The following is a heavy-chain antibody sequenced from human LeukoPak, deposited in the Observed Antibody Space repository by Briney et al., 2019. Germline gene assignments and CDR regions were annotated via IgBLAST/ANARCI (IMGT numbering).Heavy chain of an antibody. CDR2: IKSDGST. CDR3: ARDMKGNLDY. V-gene: IGHV3-74*01. J-gene: IGHJ4*02. Sequence: GGSLRLSCAASGFTFSTYWMHWVRQAPGKGLVWVSRIKSDGSTNYADSVKGRFTISRDNAKNSLYLQMNSLRAEDTGLYHCARDMKGNLDYWGQGTLVTVSS. D-gene: IGHD3-16*01. CDR1: GFTFSTYW.